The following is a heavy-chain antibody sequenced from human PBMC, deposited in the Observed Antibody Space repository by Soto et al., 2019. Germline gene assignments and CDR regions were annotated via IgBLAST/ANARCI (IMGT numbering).Heavy chain of an antibody. Sequence: EVQLVDSGGGLIQPGGSLRLSCAASGFSVSSSHMIWVRQAPGKGLEWVSVIYSGGTTYYAVSVKGRFTISRDKSKXTXYXXMDNLRTEHTAVYHCAKLGPYGSESYSFRYNWIDPWGQGTLVTVSS. V-gene: IGHV3-53*01. J-gene: IGHJ5*02. CDR3: AKLGPYGSESYSFRYNWIDP. CDR2: IYSGGTT. D-gene: IGHD3-10*01. CDR1: GFSVSSSH.